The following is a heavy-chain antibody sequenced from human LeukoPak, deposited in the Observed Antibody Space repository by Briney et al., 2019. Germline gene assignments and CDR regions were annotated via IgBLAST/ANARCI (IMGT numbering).Heavy chain of an antibody. J-gene: IGHJ4*02. Sequence: SETLSLTCTVSGGSISSGFYYWSWIRQPPGKGLEWIGEINHSGSTNYNPSLKSRVTISVDTSKNQFSLKLSSATAADTAVYYCARLGRRRDYETDWGQGTLVTVSS. CDR3: ARLGRRRDYETD. V-gene: IGHV4-39*07. CDR1: GGSISSGFYY. D-gene: IGHD4-17*01. CDR2: INHSGST.